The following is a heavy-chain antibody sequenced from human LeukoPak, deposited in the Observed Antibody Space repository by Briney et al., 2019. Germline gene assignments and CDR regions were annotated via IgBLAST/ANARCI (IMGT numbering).Heavy chain of an antibody. D-gene: IGHD2-15*01. CDR2: ISPNSGGT. V-gene: IGHV1-2*02. CDR1: GYTLTDYY. Sequence: ASVKVSCKASGYTLTDYYMHWVRQAPGQGLEWMGWISPNSGGTNYAQNFQGRVTMTRDTSVSTAYMELSSLRSDDTAVYYCARVRSVVGGAIGYWGQGTLVTVSS. J-gene: IGHJ4*02. CDR3: ARVRSVVGGAIGY.